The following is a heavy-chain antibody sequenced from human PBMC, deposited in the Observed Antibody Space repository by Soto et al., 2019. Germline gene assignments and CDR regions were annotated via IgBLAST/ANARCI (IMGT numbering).Heavy chain of an antibody. Sequence: EVQLLESGGGLVQPGGSLRLSCAASGFTFSSYAMSWVRQAPGKGLEWVSAISGSGGSTYYADSVKGRFTISRDNSKNTLYLQMNSLRAEDTAVYYCAKDILMGMAGWIAAAGRDDYWGQGTLVTVSS. CDR3: AKDILMGMAGWIAAAGRDDY. CDR2: ISGSGGST. J-gene: IGHJ4*02. D-gene: IGHD6-13*01. V-gene: IGHV3-23*01. CDR1: GFTFSSYA.